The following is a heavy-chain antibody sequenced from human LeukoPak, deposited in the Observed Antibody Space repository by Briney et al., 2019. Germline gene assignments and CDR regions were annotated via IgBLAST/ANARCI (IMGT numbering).Heavy chain of an antibody. CDR1: GYTFASYY. CDR3: ARSHYSNQVVDY. V-gene: IGHV1-46*01. J-gene: IGHJ4*02. D-gene: IGHD4-11*01. CDR2: INPSGGST. Sequence: ASVKVSCKASGYTFASYYMHWVRQAPGQGLEWMGIINPSGGSTSYAQKFQGRVTMTRDTSTSTVYMELSSLRSEDTAVYYCARSHYSNQVVDYWGQGTLVTVSS.